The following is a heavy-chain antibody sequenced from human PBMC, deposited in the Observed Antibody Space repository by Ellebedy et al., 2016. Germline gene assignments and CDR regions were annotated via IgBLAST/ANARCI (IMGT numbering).Heavy chain of an antibody. D-gene: IGHD3-10*01. CDR2: ISAYNGNT. CDR1: GYTFTSYG. CDR3: ARGKGGYYYGSGSYSSWFDP. J-gene: IGHJ5*02. Sequence: ASVKVSCKASGYTFTSYGISWVRQAPGQGLEWMGWISAYNGNTNYAQKLQGRVTMTTDTSTSTVCMELSSLRSEDTAVYYCARGKGGYYYGSGSYSSWFDPWGQGTLVTVSS. V-gene: IGHV1-18*01.